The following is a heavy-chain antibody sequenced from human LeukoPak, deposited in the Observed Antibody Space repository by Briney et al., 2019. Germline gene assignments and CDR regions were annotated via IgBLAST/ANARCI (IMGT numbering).Heavy chain of an antibody. CDR2: ISGSGGSI. V-gene: IGHV3-23*01. CDR1: GFTFSSYA. J-gene: IGHJ5*02. D-gene: IGHD3-10*01. Sequence: GGSLRLSCAASGFTFSSYAMSWVRQAPGKGMEWVSAISGSGGSIYYADSVKGRFTISRDNSKNTLYLQMNSLRAEDTAVYYCAKGHMVRGVIITARNRPNWFDPWGQGTLVTVSS. CDR3: AKGHMVRGVIITARNRPNWFDP.